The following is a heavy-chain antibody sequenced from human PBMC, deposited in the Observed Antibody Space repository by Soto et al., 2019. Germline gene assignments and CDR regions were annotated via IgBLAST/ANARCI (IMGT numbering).Heavy chain of an antibody. V-gene: IGHV1-3*01. J-gene: IGHJ4*02. Sequence: ASVKVSCKASGYTFTTYAMHWVRQAPGQRLEWMGWINAGNGNTKYSQKIQGRVTITRDTSASTAYMELNSLRAEDTAVYYCARDFIAAAGTSQCDYWGQGTLVTVSS. CDR1: GYTFTTYA. CDR3: ARDFIAAAGTSQCDY. D-gene: IGHD6-13*01. CDR2: INAGNGNT.